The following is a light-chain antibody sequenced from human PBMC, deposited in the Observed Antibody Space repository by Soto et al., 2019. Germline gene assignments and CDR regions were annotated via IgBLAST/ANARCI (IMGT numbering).Light chain of an antibody. V-gene: IGKV3-15*01. CDR2: GAS. Sequence: EIVLTQSPGTLSLSTGERATLSCRASQSVTNSKLAWYRQKPGQAPRLLIYGASTRATGIPARFSGSGSGTEFTLTISSLQSEDFAVYYCQQYNNWPPFGQGTKVDIK. CDR3: QQYNNWPP. CDR1: QSVTNSK. J-gene: IGKJ1*01.